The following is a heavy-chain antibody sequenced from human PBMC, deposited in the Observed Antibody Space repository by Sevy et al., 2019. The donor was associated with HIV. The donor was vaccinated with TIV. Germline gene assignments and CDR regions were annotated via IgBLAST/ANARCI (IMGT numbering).Heavy chain of an antibody. J-gene: IGHJ3*02. CDR1: GGSINSDH. CDR2: VYYIGGT. Sequence: SEILSLTCTVSGGSINSDHWNWIRQPPGKGLEWIGYVYYIGGTNYNPSLKNRVTISVDRTKNQFSLKLPSVNAADTALYYCARRNDFAIWGQGTMVTVSS. V-gene: IGHV4-59*08. CDR3: ARRNDFAI.